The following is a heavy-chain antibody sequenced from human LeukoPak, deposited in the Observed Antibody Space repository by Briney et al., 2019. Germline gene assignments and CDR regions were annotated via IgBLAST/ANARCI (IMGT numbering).Heavy chain of an antibody. CDR3: ARKGATIHFDY. CDR1: GGSISSSTYY. J-gene: IGHJ4*02. D-gene: IGHD1-26*01. CDR2: FYYSGGT. Sequence: SETLSLTCTVSGGSISSSTYYWGWVRQPPGKGLEWIGSFYYSGGTYYNPSLKSRVTISVDTSKNQFSLKLSSVTAADTAVYYCARKGATIHFDYWGQGTLVTVSS. V-gene: IGHV4-39*01.